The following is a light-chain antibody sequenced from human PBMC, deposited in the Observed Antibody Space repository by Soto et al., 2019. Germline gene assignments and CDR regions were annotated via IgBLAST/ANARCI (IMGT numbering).Light chain of an antibody. CDR2: GNS. Sequence: QSLLTQPPSVSGAPGQRVTISCTGSSSNIGAGYDVHWYQQLPETAPKLLIYGNSNRPSGVPDRFSGSKSGTSASLAITGGQAEDEADSYCQSYDSSLSGFWVFGGGTKLTVL. CDR1: SSNIGAGYD. V-gene: IGLV1-40*01. CDR3: QSYDSSLSGFWV. J-gene: IGLJ3*02.